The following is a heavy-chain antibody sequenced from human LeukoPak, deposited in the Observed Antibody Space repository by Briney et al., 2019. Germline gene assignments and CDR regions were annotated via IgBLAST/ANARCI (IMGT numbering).Heavy chain of an antibody. CDR2: IYYSGST. J-gene: IGHJ4*02. Sequence: PSETLSLTCTVSGGSISSYYWSWIRQPPGKGLEWIGYIYYSGSTNYNPSLKSRVTISVDTSRNKFSLKLSSVTAADTAVYYCTRVPIGYSYGYDYWGQGTLATVSS. D-gene: IGHD5-18*01. V-gene: IGHV4-59*01. CDR3: TRVPIGYSYGYDY. CDR1: GGSISSYY.